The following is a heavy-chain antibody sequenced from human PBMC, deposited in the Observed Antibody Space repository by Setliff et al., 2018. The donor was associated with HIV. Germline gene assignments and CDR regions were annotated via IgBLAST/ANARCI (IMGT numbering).Heavy chain of an antibody. J-gene: IGHJ4*02. Sequence: RASVKVSCKASGYDFKIYDINWVRQAPGQGFEWMGGIIPILGIANYAQKFQGRVTITADKSTSTAYMELSSLRSEDTAVYYCARDREYYYANSGSPSFDYWGQGTLVTVSS. D-gene: IGHD3-22*01. CDR3: ARDREYYYANSGSPSFDY. V-gene: IGHV1-69*10. CDR1: GYDFKIYD. CDR2: IIPILGIA.